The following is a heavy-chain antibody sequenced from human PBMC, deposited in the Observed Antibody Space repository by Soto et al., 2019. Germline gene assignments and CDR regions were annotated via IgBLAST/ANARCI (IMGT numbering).Heavy chain of an antibody. V-gene: IGHV4-30-4*01. CDR2: IYFSGST. D-gene: IGHD1-26*01. CDR3: AHELHGGSTYFDL. Sequence: VQLQESGPGLVRPSETLSLTCTVSGGSISSGNFYWSWIRQPPGKGMEWIGYIYFSGSTSYSPSLKSRLTISLNTSHNQFSLKLTSVTAAGTAVYYCAHELHGGSTYFDLWGQGALVTVSS. J-gene: IGHJ4*02. CDR1: GGSISSGNFY.